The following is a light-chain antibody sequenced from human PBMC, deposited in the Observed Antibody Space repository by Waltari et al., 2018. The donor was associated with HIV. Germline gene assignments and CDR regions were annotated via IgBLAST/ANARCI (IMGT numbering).Light chain of an antibody. CDR2: EDN. CDR1: SGSVAANF. CDR3: QSYDSDSLV. V-gene: IGLV6-57*01. J-gene: IGLJ3*02. Sequence: NFMLTQPHSVSASPGETVTISCTHSSGSVAANFVQWFQHRPGSSPTTVIYEDNERPSGVPDRFSGSIDSSSSSASFTAFLTISGLKTEDEAVYYCQSYDSDSLVFGGGTRLTVL.